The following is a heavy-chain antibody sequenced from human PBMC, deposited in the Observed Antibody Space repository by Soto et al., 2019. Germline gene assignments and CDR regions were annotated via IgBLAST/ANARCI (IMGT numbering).Heavy chain of an antibody. CDR2: ISGGGGST. D-gene: IGHD3-16*02. Sequence: EVQLLESGGGLVQPGGSLRLSCAASGFTFSSYALSWVRQAPGKGLEWVSAISGGGGSTYYADSVKGRFTISRDNSKNTLYLQMNSLRAEDTAVYYCAKTGMITFGGVIATGYYYYMDVWGKGTTVTVSS. CDR3: AKTGMITFGGVIATGYYYYMDV. J-gene: IGHJ6*03. V-gene: IGHV3-23*01. CDR1: GFTFSSYA.